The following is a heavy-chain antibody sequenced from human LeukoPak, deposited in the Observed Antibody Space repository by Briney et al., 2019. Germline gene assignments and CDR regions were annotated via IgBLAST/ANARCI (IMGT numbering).Heavy chain of an antibody. D-gene: IGHD1-26*01. J-gene: IGHJ5*02. Sequence: SVKVSCKASGGTFSSYAISWVRQAPGQGLEWMGGIIPIFGTANYAQKFQGRVTITADESTSTAYMELSSLRSEDTAVYYCARDGTAWELSKYNWFDPWGQGTLVTVSS. CDR1: GGTFSSYA. V-gene: IGHV1-69*13. CDR2: IIPIFGTA. CDR3: ARDGTAWELSKYNWFDP.